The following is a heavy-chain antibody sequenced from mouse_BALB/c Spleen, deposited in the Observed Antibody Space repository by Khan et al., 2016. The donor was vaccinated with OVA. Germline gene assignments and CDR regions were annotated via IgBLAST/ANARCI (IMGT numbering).Heavy chain of an antibody. Sequence: EVQLQESGGGLVQPGGSMKLSCVASGFTFSNYWMNWVRQSPEQGLEWVAEIRFKSNIYATHYAEYVRGRVTMTRDEARRSVYMQRNNLGAEDTGVYYCARGWDWYLDVWGAGTTVTVSS. CDR1: GFTFSNYW. D-gene: IGHD3-3*01. J-gene: IGHJ1*01. CDR3: ARGWDWYLDV. CDR2: IRFKSNIYAT. V-gene: IGHV6-6*02.